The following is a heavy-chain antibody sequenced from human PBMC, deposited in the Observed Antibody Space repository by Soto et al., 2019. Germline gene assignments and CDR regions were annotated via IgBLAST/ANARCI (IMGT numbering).Heavy chain of an antibody. Sequence: GVLRLSCAASGFTFSSYAMSWVRQAPGKGLEWVSSISGSGGSTYYADSVKGRFTVSRDNSKNTLYLQMNSLRAEDTAVYYCAKEKDCSGGSCYPYYFDYWGQGTLVTVSS. CDR3: AKEKDCSGGSCYPYYFDY. J-gene: IGHJ4*02. D-gene: IGHD2-15*01. CDR2: ISGSGGST. CDR1: GFTFSSYA. V-gene: IGHV3-23*01.